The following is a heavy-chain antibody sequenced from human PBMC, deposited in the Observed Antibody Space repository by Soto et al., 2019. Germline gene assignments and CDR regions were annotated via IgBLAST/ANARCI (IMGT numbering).Heavy chain of an antibody. V-gene: IGHV1-69*06. CDR1: GGTFSSYA. CDR2: IVPLFRTT. CDR3: ARGGYSSTWSNLLDRSGLDV. D-gene: IGHD6-13*01. Sequence: QVQLVQSGAEAKKPGSSVKVSCKTSGGTFSSYAISGVRQAPGQGLEWMGGIVPLFRTTNYAQKFQGRVTITADTSTYPVYMELRGLRSGETAVYYCARGGYSSTWSNLLDRSGLDVWWQGTTVTVSS. J-gene: IGHJ6*01.